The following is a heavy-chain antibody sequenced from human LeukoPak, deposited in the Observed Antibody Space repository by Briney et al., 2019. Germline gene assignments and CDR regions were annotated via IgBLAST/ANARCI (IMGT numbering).Heavy chain of an antibody. D-gene: IGHD3-22*01. CDR1: GGSMSAYY. CDR3: ARDQYYYDSSGYLTFDY. Sequence: PSETLSLTCTVSGGSMSAYYWSWIRQPAGKGLEWIGRIHTSGSTNYNPSLKSRVTMSVDTSKNQFSLKLSSVTAADTAVYYCARDQYYYDSSGYLTFDYWGQGTLVTVSS. CDR2: IHTSGST. J-gene: IGHJ4*02. V-gene: IGHV4-4*07.